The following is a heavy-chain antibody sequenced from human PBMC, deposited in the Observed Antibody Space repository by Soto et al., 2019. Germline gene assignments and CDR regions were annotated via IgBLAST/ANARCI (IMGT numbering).Heavy chain of an antibody. D-gene: IGHD6-6*01. V-gene: IGHV5-51*01. J-gene: IGHJ6*02. CDR3: VRRAEGRPGDGYYYAALDV. Sequence: PGESLKISCKGSGYSYTSYWIGWVRQRPGRGLEWMGIINPADSETNYGPSFQGQVTISADRSTSTAFLQWSTLKASDTAMYYCVRRAEGRPGDGYYYAALDVWGQGTTVTVSS. CDR1: GYSYTSYW. CDR2: INPADSET.